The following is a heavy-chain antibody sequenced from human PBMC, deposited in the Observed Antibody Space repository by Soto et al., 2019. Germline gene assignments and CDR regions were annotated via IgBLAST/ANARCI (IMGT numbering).Heavy chain of an antibody. J-gene: IGHJ4*02. CDR2: IIPIFGVT. V-gene: IGHV1-69*08. CDR1: GGTFSSYT. Sequence: QVQLVQSGAEVKKPGSSVKVSCKASGGTFSSYTITWVRQAPGQGLEWLGRIIPIFGVTNYGQKFQARVTITADRSTTTAYMELSRLRSEDTAVYYCVRDWESTTQTWGFGDSWGQGTLVTVSS. D-gene: IGHD1-1*01. CDR3: VRDWESTTQTWGFGDS.